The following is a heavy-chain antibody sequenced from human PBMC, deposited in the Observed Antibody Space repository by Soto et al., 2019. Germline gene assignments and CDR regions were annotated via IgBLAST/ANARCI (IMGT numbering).Heavy chain of an antibody. V-gene: IGHV1-8*01. CDR2: MNPNSGNT. J-gene: IGHJ5*02. Sequence: QVQLVQSGAEVKKPGASVKVSCKASGYTFTSYDITWGRQATGQGLEWMGWMNPNSGNTAYAQKFQGRFTMTRNTSISTAYMELSSLRSEDTAVYYCARERSAAGTGWFDPWGQGTLVTVSS. CDR3: ARERSAAGTGWFDP. CDR1: GYTFTSYD. D-gene: IGHD6-13*01.